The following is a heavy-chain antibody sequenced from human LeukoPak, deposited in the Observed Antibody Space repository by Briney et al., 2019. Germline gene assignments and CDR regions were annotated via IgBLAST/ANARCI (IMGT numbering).Heavy chain of an antibody. J-gene: IGHJ6*02. CDR2: ISGSGGDT. CDR1: GFTFSSDG. CDR3: AKVLNQYYYYGMDV. V-gene: IGHV3-23*01. D-gene: IGHD1-14*01. Sequence: GGSLRLSYAASGFTFSSDGMTWVRQAPGKGLEWVSAISGSGGDTYYADPVKGRFTISRVNSQITPYLQMNSRRAQGPAVLYCAKVLNQYYYYGMDVGGQGTTVTVSS.